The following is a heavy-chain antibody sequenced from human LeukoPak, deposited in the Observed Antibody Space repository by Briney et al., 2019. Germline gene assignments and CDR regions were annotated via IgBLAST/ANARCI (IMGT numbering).Heavy chain of an antibody. V-gene: IGHV3-53*01. Sequence: GGSLRLSCVASGFSVSSSYMSWVRQAPGKGLEWISVIYSGGSTYYADSVKGRFTISRDISKNTLYLQMNSLRAEDTAVYYCARDNGDYWFDYWGQGTLVTVSS. J-gene: IGHJ4*02. CDR1: GFSVSSSY. D-gene: IGHD4-17*01. CDR3: ARDNGDYWFDY. CDR2: IYSGGST.